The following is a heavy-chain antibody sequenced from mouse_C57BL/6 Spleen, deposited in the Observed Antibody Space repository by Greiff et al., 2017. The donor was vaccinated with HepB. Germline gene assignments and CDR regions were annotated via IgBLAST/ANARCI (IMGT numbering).Heavy chain of an antibody. CDR3: ARGYYDYPWFAY. D-gene: IGHD2-4*01. CDR1: GYTFTSYW. V-gene: IGHV1-7*01. Sequence: QVQLKESGAELAKPGASVKLSCKASGYTFTSYWMHWVKQRPGQGLEWIGYINPSSGYTKYNQKFKDKATLTADKSSSTAYMQLSSLTYDDSAVYYCARGYYDYPWFAYWGQGTLVTVSA. J-gene: IGHJ3*01. CDR2: INPSSGYT.